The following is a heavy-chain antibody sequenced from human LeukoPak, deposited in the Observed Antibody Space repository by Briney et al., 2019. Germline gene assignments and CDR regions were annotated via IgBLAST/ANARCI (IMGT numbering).Heavy chain of an antibody. CDR2: IYYSGST. D-gene: IGHD5-12*01. CDR1: GGSISSYY. CDR3: ARGIYAYYFDY. Sequence: NTSETLSLTCIVSGGSISSYYWSWIRQPPGKGLEWIGYIYYSGSTNYNPSLKSRVTISVDTSKNQFSLKLSSVTAADTAVYYCARGIYAYYFDYWGQGTLVTVSS. J-gene: IGHJ4*02. V-gene: IGHV4-59*01.